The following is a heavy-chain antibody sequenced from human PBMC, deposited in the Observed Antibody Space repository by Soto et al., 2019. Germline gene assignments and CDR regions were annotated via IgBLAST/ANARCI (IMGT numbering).Heavy chain of an antibody. J-gene: IGHJ3*01. Sequence: GGSLRLSCAASGFMFSNHGMHWVRQAPGKGLEWVARIWCDGIIRHYADSVKGRFTISRDNAKNTVYLQMHSLRAEDTALYFCVRDRGYPDSFDVWGRGTMVTVSS. CDR2: IWCDGIIR. CDR1: GFMFSNHG. D-gene: IGHD1-1*01. CDR3: VRDRGYPDSFDV. V-gene: IGHV3-33*01.